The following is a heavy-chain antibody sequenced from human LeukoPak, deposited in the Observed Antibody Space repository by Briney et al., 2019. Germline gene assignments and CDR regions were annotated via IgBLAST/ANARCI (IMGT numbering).Heavy chain of an antibody. CDR3: ALGSGFDY. D-gene: IGHD2-15*01. V-gene: IGHV3-30*02. CDR1: GFTFSSYA. CDR2: IRYDGSNK. J-gene: IGHJ4*02. Sequence: GGSLRLSCAASGFTFSSYAMHWVRQAPGKGLEWVAFIRYDGSNKYYADSVEGRFTISRDNSKNTLYLQMNSLRAEDTAVYYSALGSGFDYWGQGTLVTVSS.